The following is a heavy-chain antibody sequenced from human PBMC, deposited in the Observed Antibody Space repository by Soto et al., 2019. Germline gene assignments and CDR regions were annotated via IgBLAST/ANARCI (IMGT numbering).Heavy chain of an antibody. CDR3: AKWPPSPKMGVTSH. CDR2: ITVAGGGI. Sequence: EVQLLESGGGLVQPGGSLRLSCAASGFAFSSSAMAWIRQTPGKGLQWVSAITVAGGGIYYADSVKGRFTISRDNSKKTLYLQMNGLSAEDTALYFFAKWPPSPKMGVTSHWGQGTLVTVSS. CDR1: GFAFSSSA. D-gene: IGHD1-26*01. V-gene: IGHV3-23*01. J-gene: IGHJ4*02.